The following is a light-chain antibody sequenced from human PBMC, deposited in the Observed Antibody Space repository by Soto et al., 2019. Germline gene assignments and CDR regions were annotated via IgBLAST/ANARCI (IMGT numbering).Light chain of an antibody. J-gene: IGLJ1*01. CDR2: EVS. CDR3: SSYAGDYNLYV. V-gene: IGLV2-8*01. Sequence: QSALTQPPSASGSPGQSVTIPCTGTSSDVGGYNYVSWYQHHPGKAPKLLIYEVSKRPSGVPDRFSGSKSANTASLTVSGLQAVDEADYFCSSYAGDYNLYVFGTGTKLTVL. CDR1: SSDVGGYNY.